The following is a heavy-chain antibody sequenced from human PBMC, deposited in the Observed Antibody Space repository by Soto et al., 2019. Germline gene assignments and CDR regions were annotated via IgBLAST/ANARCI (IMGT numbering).Heavy chain of an antibody. CDR2: INRGGSTNCNPEISHTATT. CDR1: GGSFSSYY. D-gene: IGHD2-15*01. V-gene: IGHV4-34*01. J-gene: IGHJ5*02. CDR3: ARGHPRSCSSTVVVAAYWFDP. Sequence: QVQLQQWGAGLLKPSETLSLTCAVYGGSFSSYYWSWIRQPPGKGLEWIGEINRGGSTNCNPEISHTATTNCNPSRKSRGTISVDTSKNQFSLRLRSVTAADTAVYYCARGHPRSCSSTVVVAAYWFDPRGQGTLVAVSS.